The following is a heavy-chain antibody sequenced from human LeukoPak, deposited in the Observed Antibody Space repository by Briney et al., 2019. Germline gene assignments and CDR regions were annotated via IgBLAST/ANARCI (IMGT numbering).Heavy chain of an antibody. J-gene: IGHJ4*02. D-gene: IGHD1-26*01. V-gene: IGHV3-66*02. CDR3: ARDRGVGAFDY. CDR2: IYSGGST. CDR1: GFTVSSNY. Sequence: GGSLRLSCAASGFTVSSNYMSWVRQAPGKGLEWVSVIYSGGSTYYTDSVKGRFTISRDNSKNTLYLQMNSLRAEDTAVYYCARDRGVGAFDYWGQGTLVTVSS.